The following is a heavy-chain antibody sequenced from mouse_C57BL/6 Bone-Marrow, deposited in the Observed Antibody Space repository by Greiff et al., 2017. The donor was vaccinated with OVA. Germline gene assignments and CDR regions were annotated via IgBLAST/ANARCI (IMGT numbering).Heavy chain of an antibody. V-gene: IGHV1-64*01. CDR2: INPNSGNT. J-gene: IGHJ2*01. CDR1: GYTFTSYW. Sequence: QVQLQQPGAELVKPGASVKLSCKASGYTFTSYWMHWVKQRPGQGLEWIGMINPNSGNTNYNEKFKSKATLPVDKSSSTAYMQLSSLNSEDSAVFYGARVTTVVAANYFDDWGQGTTLTGSS. D-gene: IGHD1-1*01. CDR3: ARVTTVVAANYFDD.